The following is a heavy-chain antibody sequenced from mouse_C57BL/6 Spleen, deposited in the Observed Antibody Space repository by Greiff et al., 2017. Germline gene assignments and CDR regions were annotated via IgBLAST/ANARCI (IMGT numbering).Heavy chain of an antibody. CDR1: GYTFTSYW. CDR2: INPSSGYT. J-gene: IGHJ4*01. D-gene: IGHD2-5*01. CDR3: ARYDYSSLYAMDY. V-gene: IGHV1-7*01. Sequence: QVQLQQSGAELAKPRASVKLSCKASGYTFTSYWMHWVKQRPGQGLEWIGYINPSSGYTKYNQKFKDKATLTADKSSSTAYMQLSSLTYEDSAVYYCARYDYSSLYAMDYWGQGTSVTVSS.